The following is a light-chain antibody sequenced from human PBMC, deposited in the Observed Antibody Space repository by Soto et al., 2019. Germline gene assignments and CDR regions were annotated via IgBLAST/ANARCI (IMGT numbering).Light chain of an antibody. J-gene: IGKJ4*01. CDR3: QQYYSTPLT. V-gene: IGKV4-1*01. CDR1: QSVLYSSNNKNY. Sequence: DIVMTQSPDSLAVSLGERATINCKSSQSVLYSSNNKNYLAWYQQKPGQPPKLLMCWASTRESGVPDRFSGSGSGTDFTLTISSPQAEDGAVYYCQQYYSTPLTFGGGTKVDIK. CDR2: WAS.